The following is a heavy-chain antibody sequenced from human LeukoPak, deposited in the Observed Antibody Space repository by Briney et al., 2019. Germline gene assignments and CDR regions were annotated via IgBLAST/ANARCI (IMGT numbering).Heavy chain of an antibody. Sequence: GGSLRLSCAASGFTFSSYSMNWVRQAPGKGLEWVSSISSSSSYIYYADSVRGRFTISRDNAKNSLYLQMNSLRAEDTAVYYCARGAAVAGGYYYFDYWGQGTLVTVSS. CDR2: ISSSSSYI. J-gene: IGHJ4*02. V-gene: IGHV3-21*01. D-gene: IGHD6-19*01. CDR1: GFTFSSYS. CDR3: ARGAAVAGGYYYFDY.